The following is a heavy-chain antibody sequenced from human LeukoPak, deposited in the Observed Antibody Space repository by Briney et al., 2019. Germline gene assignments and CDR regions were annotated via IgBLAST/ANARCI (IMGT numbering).Heavy chain of an antibody. J-gene: IGHJ4*02. CDR3: ARDFGTTGWHTFDY. D-gene: IGHD6-19*01. CDR1: GDSVSSKNGA. V-gene: IGHV6-1*01. Sequence: SQTLSLTCVVSGDSVSSKNGAWNWIRQSPSRGLEWLGRTYYRSKWYNDYAESMEGRMTISQDTSKHQYSLHLNSVTPDDTAVYYCARDFGTTGWHTFDYWGQGTLVTVSS. CDR2: TYYRSKWYN.